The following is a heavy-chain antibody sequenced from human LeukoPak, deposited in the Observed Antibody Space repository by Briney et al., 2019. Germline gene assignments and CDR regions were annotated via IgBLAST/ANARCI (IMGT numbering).Heavy chain of an antibody. CDR3: AREHSSSSGSVSDF. CDR2: ISSSSSTI. J-gene: IGHJ4*02. D-gene: IGHD6-6*01. V-gene: IGHV3-48*02. CDR1: GFTFSSYN. Sequence: GGSLRLSCTASGFTFSSYNMNWVRHAPGKGLEWVSYISSSSSTIYYADSVKGRFTISRDNAKNSLYVQMNSLRDEDTAVYYCAREHSSSSGSVSDFWGQGTLVTVSS.